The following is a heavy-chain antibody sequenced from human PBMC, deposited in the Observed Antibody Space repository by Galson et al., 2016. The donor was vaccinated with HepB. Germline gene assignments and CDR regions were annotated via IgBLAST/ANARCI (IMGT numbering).Heavy chain of an antibody. CDR2: IYNSGTT. V-gene: IGHV4-31*03. CDR3: ARRFLGPYDYMDV. J-gene: IGHJ6*03. D-gene: IGHD2-21*01. CDR1: GGSISGGGYY. Sequence: TLSLTCTVSGGSISGGGYYWSWIRQHPEKGLEWIGHIYNSGTTYYNPSLKSRVTISVDTSKNQFSLKLSSVTAADTAVYYCARRFLGPYDYMDVWGKGTTVTVSS.